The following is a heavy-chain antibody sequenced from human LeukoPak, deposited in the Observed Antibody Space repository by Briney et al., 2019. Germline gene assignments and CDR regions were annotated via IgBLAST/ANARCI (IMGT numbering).Heavy chain of an antibody. V-gene: IGHV1-18*01. CDR2: ISAYNGNT. J-gene: IGHJ3*02. CDR3: ARGTMIVHIDGAFDI. CDR1: GYTFTSYG. Sequence: ASVKVSCKASGYTFTSYGISWVRQAPGQGLEWMGWISAYNGNTNYAQKLQGRVTMTTDTSTSTAYMELRSLRSDDTAVYYCARGTMIVHIDGAFDIWGQGTMVTVSS. D-gene: IGHD3-22*01.